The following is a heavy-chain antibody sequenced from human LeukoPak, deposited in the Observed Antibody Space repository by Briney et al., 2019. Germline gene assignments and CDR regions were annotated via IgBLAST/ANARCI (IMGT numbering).Heavy chain of an antibody. CDR2: FYNSGST. V-gene: IGHV4-39*07. Sequence: SETLSLTCTFSGGSISSSNYYWGWIRQPPGKGLEWIGSFYNSGSTYYNPSLKSRVTISVDTSKNQFSLKLSSVTAADTAVYYCARETAMVTSWGQGTLVTVSS. J-gene: IGHJ4*02. D-gene: IGHD5-18*01. CDR1: GGSISSSNYY. CDR3: ARETAMVTS.